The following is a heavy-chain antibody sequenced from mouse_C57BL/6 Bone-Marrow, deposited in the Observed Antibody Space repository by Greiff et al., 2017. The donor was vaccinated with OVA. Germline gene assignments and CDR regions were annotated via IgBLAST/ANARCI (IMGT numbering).Heavy chain of an antibody. Sequence: EVQVEESGGGLVKPGGSLKLSCAASGFTFSSYAMSWVRQTPEKRLEWVATISDGGSYTYYPDNVKGRFTISRDNAKNNLYLQMSHLKSEDTAMYYCARAHSSGSSYYFDYWGKGTTLTVSS. J-gene: IGHJ2*01. CDR2: ISDGGSYT. D-gene: IGHD3-2*02. CDR1: GFTFSSYA. V-gene: IGHV5-4*01. CDR3: ARAHSSGSSYYFDY.